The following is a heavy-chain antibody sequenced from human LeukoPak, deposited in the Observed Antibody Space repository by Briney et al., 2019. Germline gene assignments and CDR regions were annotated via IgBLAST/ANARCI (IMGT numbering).Heavy chain of an antibody. Sequence: SETLSLTCTVSGGSLSFSYWSWIRQPAGKGLEWIGRVDSSGSTNYNPSLKSRVTMSVDTSKNQFSLKLTSVTAADTAVYYCARVELATIDHFDYWGQGILVTVSS. CDR2: VDSSGST. CDR1: GGSLSFSY. D-gene: IGHD5-24*01. J-gene: IGHJ4*02. CDR3: ARVELATIDHFDY. V-gene: IGHV4-4*07.